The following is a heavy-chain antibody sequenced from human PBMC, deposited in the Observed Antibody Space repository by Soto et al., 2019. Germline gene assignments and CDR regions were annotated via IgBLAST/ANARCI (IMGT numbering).Heavy chain of an antibody. CDR1: GDSISNLDYF. D-gene: IGHD3-16*01. CDR3: ARGRYCLAVRCLPSWFDS. CDR2: IYKSATT. J-gene: IGHJ5*01. V-gene: IGHV4-30-4*01. Sequence: SETLSLTCSVSGDSISNLDYFWAWIRQPPGQALEYIGYIYKSATTYYNPSFESRVAISVDTSKSQFSLNVTSVTAADTAVYFCARGRYCLAVRCLPSWFDSWDQGALVTVSS.